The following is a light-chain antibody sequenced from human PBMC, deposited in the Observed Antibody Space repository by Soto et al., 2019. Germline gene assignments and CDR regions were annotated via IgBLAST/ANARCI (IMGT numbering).Light chain of an antibody. CDR1: QGIRND. CDR2: AAS. Sequence: AIQMTQSPSSLSASVGDRVTITCRASQGIRNDLGWYQQKPGKAPKLLIYAASSLQSGVQSRFSGSGSGTDFTLTICSLQPEDFATYYCLQDYNYPLTFGGGTKVDIK. V-gene: IGKV1-6*01. J-gene: IGKJ4*01. CDR3: LQDYNYPLT.